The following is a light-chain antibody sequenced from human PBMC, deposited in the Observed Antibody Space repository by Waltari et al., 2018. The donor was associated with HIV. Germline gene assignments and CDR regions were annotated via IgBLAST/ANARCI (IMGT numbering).Light chain of an antibody. CDR2: KDS. CDR3: QLADSSGTYSVV. Sequence: SYELPQPPSVSVSPGQTARITCSGDALPKQYAYWYQQKPGQAPVLVIYKDSKRPSGSPERFSGSSSGTTVTLTVSGVQAEDEADYYCQLADSSGTYSVVFGGGTKLTVL. J-gene: IGLJ2*01. V-gene: IGLV3-25*03. CDR1: ALPKQY.